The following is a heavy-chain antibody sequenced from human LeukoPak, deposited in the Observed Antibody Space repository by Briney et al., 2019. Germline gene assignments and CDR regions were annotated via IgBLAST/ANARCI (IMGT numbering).Heavy chain of an antibody. Sequence: PGGSLRLSCAASGFTFSSYGMHWVRQAPGRGLESVAVISFDGSYKYYADSVKGRVTLSRDNSKNTLYLQMNRLRAEDTAVYYCAKDRVTAAGYYFDYWGQGTLVTVSS. CDR2: ISFDGSYK. CDR1: GFTFSSYG. D-gene: IGHD6-13*01. V-gene: IGHV3-30*18. CDR3: AKDRVTAAGYYFDY. J-gene: IGHJ4*02.